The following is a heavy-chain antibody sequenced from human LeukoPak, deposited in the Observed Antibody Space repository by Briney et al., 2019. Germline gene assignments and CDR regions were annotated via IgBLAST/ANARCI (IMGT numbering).Heavy chain of an antibody. CDR2: IYYSGST. J-gene: IGHJ4*02. Sequence: MSSQTLSLTCTVSGGSISSGDYYWSWIRQPVGKGLEWIGYIYYSGSTNYNPSLKSRVTISVDTSKNQFSLKLSSVTAADTAVYYCASRGGGFSLDYWGQGTLVTVSS. V-gene: IGHV4-61*09. D-gene: IGHD3-16*01. CDR3: ASRGGGFSLDY. CDR1: GGSISSGDYY.